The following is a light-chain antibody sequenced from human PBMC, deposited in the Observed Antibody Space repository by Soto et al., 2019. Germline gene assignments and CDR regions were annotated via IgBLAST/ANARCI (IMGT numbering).Light chain of an antibody. Sequence: QSVLTQPASVSGSPGQSITISCTGTSSDVGAYNYVSWYQQHPGKVPKLMIYEVSNRPSGVSNRFSGSKSVNTASLTISGLQAEDEADYYCSSYAGSDIYVFGTGTKLTVL. CDR3: SSYAGSDIYV. V-gene: IGLV2-14*01. CDR2: EVS. CDR1: SSDVGAYNY. J-gene: IGLJ1*01.